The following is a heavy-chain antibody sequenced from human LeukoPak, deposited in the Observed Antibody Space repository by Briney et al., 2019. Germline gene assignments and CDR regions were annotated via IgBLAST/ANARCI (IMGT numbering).Heavy chain of an antibody. CDR1: GGSISSYY. J-gene: IGHJ5*02. V-gene: IGHV4-4*07. CDR3: AREDYYDSSGEGWFDP. Sequence: TSETLSLTCTVSGGSISSYYWSWIRQPAGKGLEWIGRIYTSGSTNYNPSLKSRVTMSVDTSKNQFSLKLSSVTAADTAVYYCAREDYYDSSGEGWFDPWGQGTLVTVSS. CDR2: IYTSGST. D-gene: IGHD3-22*01.